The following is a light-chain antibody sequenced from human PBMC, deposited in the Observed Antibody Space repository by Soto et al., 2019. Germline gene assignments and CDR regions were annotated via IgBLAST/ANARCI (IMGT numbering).Light chain of an antibody. V-gene: IGKV3-11*01. CDR2: DTS. CDR3: QQRTNWPRSFT. Sequence: EIVLTQSPATLTLSPGERATLSCRASQSVSSYLAWYQQKPGQAPRLLIYDTSKRATGIPARFSGSGSGTDFTLTISNLEPEDFSVYYCQQRTNWPRSFTFGPGTTVDI. CDR1: QSVSSY. J-gene: IGKJ3*01.